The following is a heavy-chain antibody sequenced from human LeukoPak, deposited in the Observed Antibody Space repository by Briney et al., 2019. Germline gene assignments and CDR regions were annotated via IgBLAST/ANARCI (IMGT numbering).Heavy chain of an antibody. CDR2: IYTSGSI. J-gene: IGHJ6*03. CDR3: ARVKQNYYDSSGYYWGNYYYYYMDV. D-gene: IGHD3-22*01. V-gene: IGHV4-61*02. Sequence: PSETLSLTCTVSGGSMSSGSYYWSWIRQPAGKGLGWIGRIYTSGSINYNPSLKSRVTISVDTSKNQFSLKLSSVTAADTAVYYCARVKQNYYDSSGYYWGNYYYYYMDVWGKGTTVTISS. CDR1: GGSMSSGSYY.